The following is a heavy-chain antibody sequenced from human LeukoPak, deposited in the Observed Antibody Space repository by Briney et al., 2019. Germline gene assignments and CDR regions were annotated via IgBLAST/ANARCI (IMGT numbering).Heavy chain of an antibody. CDR2: VDSSGNT. CDR1: VVSMNGYY. Sequence: PSETLSLTCSVSVVSMNGYYWSWLRQSAGNRLEWIGHVDSSGNTNYNPSLESRVTMSVDTSKKQFSLKLTSVTAADMAVYFCARQFLVGSTFHAFDLWGRGTRVTVSS. J-gene: IGHJ3*01. CDR3: ARQFLVGSTFHAFDL. D-gene: IGHD1-26*01. V-gene: IGHV4-4*07.